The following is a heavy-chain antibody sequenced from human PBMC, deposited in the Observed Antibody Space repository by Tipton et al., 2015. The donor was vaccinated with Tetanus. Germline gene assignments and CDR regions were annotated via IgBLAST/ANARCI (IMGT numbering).Heavy chain of an antibody. CDR3: AKAKTWASLWFGDV. D-gene: IGHD3-10*01. J-gene: IGHJ4*02. Sequence: SLRLSCAASGFTFSTLAMSWVRQAPGKGLEWVSGIAGTAGSTYYRDSVRGRFTVSRDNVGNILYLQMNSLRAEDTGRYYCAKAKTWASLWFGDVWGPGTLVAVSS. V-gene: IGHV3-23*01. CDR1: GFTFSTLA. CDR2: IAGTAGST.